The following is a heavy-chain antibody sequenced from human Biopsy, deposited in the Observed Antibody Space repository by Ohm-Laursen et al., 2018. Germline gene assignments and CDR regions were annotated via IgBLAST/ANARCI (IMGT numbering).Heavy chain of an antibody. CDR2: IRNT. CDR1: GASVRSHF. D-gene: IGHD3-22*01. Sequence: SDTLSLTRTLSGASVRSHFLTWIRQPPGKGLEWIGTIRNTYFRTSLKSRVTMSVDTSKNQFSLKLNSVTAADTAVYYCARGDYFDSNGYFWFDPWGQGILVTVSS. J-gene: IGHJ5*02. CDR3: ARGDYFDSNGYFWFDP. V-gene: IGHV4-4*08.